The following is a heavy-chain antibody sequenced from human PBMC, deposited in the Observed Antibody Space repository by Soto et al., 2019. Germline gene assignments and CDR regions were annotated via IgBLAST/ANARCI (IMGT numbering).Heavy chain of an antibody. CDR3: ARDRVADGDNYDYFES. D-gene: IGHD5-12*01. Sequence: QEQLVESGGGVVQPGKSLTLSCAASGFTFSIYAMHWVRQAPGKGLEWVAVISYDGNNKYYADSVKGRFTISRDNSRNTLYLQMNSLRIEDTALYYCARDRVADGDNYDYFESWGQGTLVTVSS. CDR1: GFTFSIYA. CDR2: ISYDGNNK. V-gene: IGHV3-30-3*01. J-gene: IGHJ4*02.